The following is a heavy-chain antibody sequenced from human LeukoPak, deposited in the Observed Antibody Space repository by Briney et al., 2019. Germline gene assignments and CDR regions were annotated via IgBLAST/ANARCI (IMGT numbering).Heavy chain of an antibody. J-gene: IGHJ6*03. CDR1: GFTFSSSE. Sequence: GGSLRLSCAASGFTFSSSEMNWVRQAPGKGLEWVSYISSSGSTIYYADSVKGRFTISRDNAKNSLYLQMNSLRAEDTAVYYCARDGVTMVRGVKVLDYYYYYMDVWGKGTTVTISS. CDR3: ARDGVTMVRGVKVLDYYYYYMDV. V-gene: IGHV3-48*03. CDR2: ISSSGSTI. D-gene: IGHD3-10*01.